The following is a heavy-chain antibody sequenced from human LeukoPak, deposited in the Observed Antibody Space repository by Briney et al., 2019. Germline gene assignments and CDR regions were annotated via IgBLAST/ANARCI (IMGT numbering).Heavy chain of an antibody. D-gene: IGHD4-23*01. CDR1: GFAFSSHW. CDR2: INSDGSNT. V-gene: IGHV3-74*01. Sequence: GGSLRLSCAASGFAFSSHWMHWVRQVPGKGLVWVSRINSDGSNTIYADSVEGRFTISRDNAKNTLYLQMNSLRAEDTAVYCCTRDLMDYDYGDKGGNYWGQGTLVTVSS. J-gene: IGHJ4*02. CDR3: TRDLMDYDYGDKGGNY.